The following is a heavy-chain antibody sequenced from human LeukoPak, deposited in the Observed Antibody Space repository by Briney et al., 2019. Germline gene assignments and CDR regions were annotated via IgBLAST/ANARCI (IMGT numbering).Heavy chain of an antibody. CDR1: GGSFSGYY. D-gene: IGHD6-13*01. CDR3: ARSWFSTGPADY. V-gene: IGHV4-34*01. Sequence: SETLSLTCAVYGGSFSGYYWSWIRQPPGKGLEWIGEINHSGSTNYNPSLKSRVTISVDTSKNQFSLKLSSVTAADTAVYYCARSWFSTGPADYWGQGTLVTVSS. J-gene: IGHJ4*02. CDR2: INHSGST.